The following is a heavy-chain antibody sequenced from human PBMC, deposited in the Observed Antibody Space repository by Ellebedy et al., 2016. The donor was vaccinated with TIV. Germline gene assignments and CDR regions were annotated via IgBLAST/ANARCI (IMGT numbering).Heavy chain of an antibody. CDR3: AKDGSLRYFDWFGDY. D-gene: IGHD3-9*01. CDR1: GFTFSSYA. CDR2: ISGSSGST. V-gene: IGHV3-23*01. Sequence: GESLKISCAASGFTFSSYAMSWVRQAPGKGLEWVSVISGSSGSTYYADSVKGRFTISRENSKNTLYLQMNSLRAEDTAVYYCAKDGSLRYFDWFGDYWGQGTLVTVSS. J-gene: IGHJ4*02.